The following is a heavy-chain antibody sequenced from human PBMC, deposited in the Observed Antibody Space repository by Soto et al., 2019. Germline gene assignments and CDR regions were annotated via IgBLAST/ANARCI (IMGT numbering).Heavy chain of an antibody. CDR3: AREYPSLAPATYYYYGMDV. CDR2: IIPIFGTA. D-gene: IGHD3-16*01. CDR1: GGTFSSYA. J-gene: IGHJ6*02. Sequence: SVKVSCKASGGTFSSYAISWVRQAPGQGLEWMGGIIPIFGTANYAQKFQGRVTITADESTSTAYMELSSLRSEDTAVYYCAREYPSLAPATYYYYGMDVWGQGTTVTVSS. V-gene: IGHV1-69*13.